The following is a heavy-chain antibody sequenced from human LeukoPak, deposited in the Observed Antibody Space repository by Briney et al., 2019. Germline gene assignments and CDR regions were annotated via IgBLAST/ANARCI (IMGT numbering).Heavy chain of an antibody. D-gene: IGHD1-26*01. CDR2: ISYDGSNK. Sequence: PGGSLRLSCAASGFTFSSYAMHWVRQAPGKGLEWVAVISYDGSNKYYADSVKGRFTISRDNSKNTLYLQMNSLRAEDTAVYYCERGLGATKARFDYWGHGTLVTVSS. CDR1: GFTFSSYA. J-gene: IGHJ4*01. CDR3: ERGLGATKARFDY. V-gene: IGHV3-30-3*01.